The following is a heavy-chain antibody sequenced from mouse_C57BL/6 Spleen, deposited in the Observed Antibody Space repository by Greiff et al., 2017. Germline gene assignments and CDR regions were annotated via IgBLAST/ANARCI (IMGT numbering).Heavy chain of an antibody. CDR2: IYPGDGDT. CDR1: GYAFSSYW. CDR3: ARENANWDFDY. J-gene: IGHJ2*01. V-gene: IGHV1-80*01. Sequence: QVQLKQSGAELVKPGASVKISCKASGYAFSSYWMNWVKQRPGKGLEWIGQIYPGDGDTNYNGKFKGKATLTADKSSSTAYMQLSSLTSEDSAVYFCARENANWDFDYWGQGTTLTVSS. D-gene: IGHD4-1*01.